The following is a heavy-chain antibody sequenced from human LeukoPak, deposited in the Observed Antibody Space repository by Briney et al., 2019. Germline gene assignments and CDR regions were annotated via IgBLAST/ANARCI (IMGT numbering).Heavy chain of an antibody. J-gene: IGHJ4*02. CDR2: MNPDGGTT. V-gene: IGHV3-74*01. CDR1: GFTFSSTW. Sequence: GGSLRLSCAGSGFTFSSTWMHWLRQVPGKGLVWVSRMNPDGGTTDYADSVKGRFTISRDNAKNTLYLQTNSLTVEDTAVYYCATAGSYRFDYWGQGTLVTVSS. CDR3: ATAGSYRFDY. D-gene: IGHD3-16*02.